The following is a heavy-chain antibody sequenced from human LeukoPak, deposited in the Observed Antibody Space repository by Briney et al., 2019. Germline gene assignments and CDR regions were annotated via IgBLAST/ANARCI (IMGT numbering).Heavy chain of an antibody. Sequence: GGSLRLSCAASGFTVSSNYMSWVRQAPGKGLEWVSVIYSGGSTYYADSVKDRFTISRDNSKNTLYLQMNSLRAEDTAVYYCARESNRVRGEGAFDIWGQGTMVTVSS. CDR3: ARESNRVRGEGAFDI. CDR2: IYSGGST. J-gene: IGHJ3*02. D-gene: IGHD3-10*01. CDR1: GFTVSSNY. V-gene: IGHV3-66*01.